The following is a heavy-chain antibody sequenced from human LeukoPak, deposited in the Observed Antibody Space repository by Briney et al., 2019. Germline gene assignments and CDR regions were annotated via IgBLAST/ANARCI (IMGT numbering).Heavy chain of an antibody. CDR2: ISGSSNYI. V-gene: IGHV3-21*01. CDR3: ARDDGYCTGAGCYHRDWYFDL. CDR1: GFTFSDYY. D-gene: IGHD2-15*01. Sequence: GGSLRLSCAASGFTFSDYYMNWVRQAPGKGLEWVSGISGSSNYIYYAHSMKGRFTISRDNAKNSLYLQMNSLRAEDTAVYCCARDDGYCTGAGCYHRDWYFDLWGRGTLVTVSS. J-gene: IGHJ2*01.